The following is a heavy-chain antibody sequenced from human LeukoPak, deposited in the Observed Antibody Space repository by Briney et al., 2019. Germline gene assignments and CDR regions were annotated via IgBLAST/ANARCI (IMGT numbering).Heavy chain of an antibody. CDR1: GGSISSGGYY. V-gene: IGHV4-30-2*01. J-gene: IGHJ3*02. D-gene: IGHD2-15*01. CDR3: ARDLGGYCSGGSCGAFDI. CDR2: IYHSGST. Sequence: TPSETLSLTCTVSGGSISSGGYYWSWIRQPPGKGLEWIGYIYHSGSTYYNPSLKSRVTISVDTSKNQFSLKLSSVTAADTAVYYCARDLGGYCSGGSCGAFDIWGQGTMVTVSS.